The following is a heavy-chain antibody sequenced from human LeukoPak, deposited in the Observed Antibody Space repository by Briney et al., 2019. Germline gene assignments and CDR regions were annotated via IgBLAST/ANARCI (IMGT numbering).Heavy chain of an antibody. CDR3: ARSSGAYRSFDH. CDR2: IYYSGTT. Sequence: SETLSLTCTVSGGSISSYYCSWIRQPPGKGLEWIGYIYYSGTTDYNPSLKSRVTISVDTSNNQFSLKVSSVTAADTAVYYCARSSGAYRSFDHWGQGTLVPVSS. CDR1: GGSISSYY. J-gene: IGHJ4*02. V-gene: IGHV4-59*01. D-gene: IGHD1-26*01.